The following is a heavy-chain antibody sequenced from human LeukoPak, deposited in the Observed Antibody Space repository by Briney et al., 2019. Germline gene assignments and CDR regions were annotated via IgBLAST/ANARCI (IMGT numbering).Heavy chain of an antibody. CDR1: GYTFTSYG. D-gene: IGHD3-22*01. CDR3: ARPYYYHSTGYYQYYFDY. CDR2: ISAYNGNT. V-gene: IGHV1-18*01. J-gene: IGHJ4*02. Sequence: ASVKVSCKASGYTFTSYGISWVRQAPGQGLEWMGWISAYNGNTNYAQKLQGRVTMTTDTSTSTAYMELRSLRSDDTAVYYCARPYYYHSTGYYQYYFDYWGQGTLVTVSS.